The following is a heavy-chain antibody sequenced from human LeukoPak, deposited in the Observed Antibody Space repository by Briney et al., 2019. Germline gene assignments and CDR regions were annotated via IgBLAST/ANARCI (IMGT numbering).Heavy chain of an antibody. J-gene: IGHJ4*02. CDR2: IYSGSST. Sequence: AGGSLRLSCAASGFTVSSNYMRWVRQAPGKGLEWGSVIYSGSSTYYADSVKGRFTITRDNSKNTLYLQMKSLRAEDTAVYDCASWSKLRYFDWFRWGYWGQGTVVTVSS. CDR3: ASWSKLRYFDWFRWGY. CDR1: GFTVSSNY. D-gene: IGHD3-9*01. V-gene: IGHV3-66*01.